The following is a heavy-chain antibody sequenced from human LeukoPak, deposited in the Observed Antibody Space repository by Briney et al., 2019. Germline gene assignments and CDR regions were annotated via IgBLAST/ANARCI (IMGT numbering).Heavy chain of an antibody. CDR2: IYYSGST. CDR3: ARGPHYYDSSGYALYYFDY. V-gene: IGHV4-59*01. CDR1: GGSLSSYY. D-gene: IGHD3-22*01. Sequence: SETLSLTCTVSGGSLSSYYWSWIRQPPGKGLEWIGYIYYSGSTNYNPSLKSRVTISVDTSKNQFSLKLSSVTAADTAVYYCARGPHYYDSSGYALYYFDYWGQGTLVTVSS. J-gene: IGHJ4*02.